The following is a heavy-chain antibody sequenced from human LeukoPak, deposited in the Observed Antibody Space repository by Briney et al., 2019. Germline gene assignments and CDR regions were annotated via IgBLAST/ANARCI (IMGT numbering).Heavy chain of an antibody. CDR2: ISSSSSYI. D-gene: IGHD6-13*01. J-gene: IGHJ4*02. CDR3: ASPYSSRWYELCY. Sequence: GRSLRLSCAASGFTFSSYGMNWVRQAPGKGLEWVSSISSSSSYIYYADSVKGRFTISRDNAKNSLYLQMNSLRAEDMAVYYCASPYSSRWYELCYWGQGTLVTVSS. V-gene: IGHV3-21*01. CDR1: GFTFSSYG.